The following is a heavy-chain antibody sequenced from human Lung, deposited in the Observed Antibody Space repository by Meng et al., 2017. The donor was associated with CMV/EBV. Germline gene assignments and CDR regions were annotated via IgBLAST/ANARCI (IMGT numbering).Heavy chain of an antibody. J-gene: IGHJ1*01. V-gene: IGHV4-4*02. CDR3: LRRSGGSV. CDR2: IPHRGSS. CDR1: ADSITNHNW. D-gene: IGHD3-10*01. Sequence: QLQLRGSGPALVKPAETLSLACAVAADSITNHNWWAWVRQPPGKGLEWIGEIPHRGSSAYNPSLKSRVSMSIDKSKNQFSLKLTSVTAADMAVYHCLRRSGGSVWGQGTLVTVSS.